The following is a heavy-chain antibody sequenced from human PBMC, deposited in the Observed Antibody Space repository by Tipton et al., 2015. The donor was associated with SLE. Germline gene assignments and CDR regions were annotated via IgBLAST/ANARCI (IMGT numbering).Heavy chain of an antibody. V-gene: IGHV4-59*12. Sequence: TLSLTCTVSGGSISSYYWSWIRQPPGKGLEWIGDIYYSGNTNYNPSLKSRVTISFDTSKNQFSLKLSSVTAADTAVYYCARLTARVRTLLSGIDPWGQGTLVTVSS. J-gene: IGHJ5*02. CDR2: IYYSGNT. CDR1: GGSISSYY. D-gene: IGHD3-10*01. CDR3: ARLTARVRTLLSGIDP.